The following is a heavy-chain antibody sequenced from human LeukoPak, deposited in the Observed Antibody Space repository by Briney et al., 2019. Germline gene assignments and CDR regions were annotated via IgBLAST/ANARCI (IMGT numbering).Heavy chain of an antibody. D-gene: IGHD5-18*01. CDR2: IRNDESNK. J-gene: IGHJ4*02. CDR3: TTDIVIKDTAISRYYFDY. Sequence: GGSLRLSCAASGFTFSSYGMHWVRQAPGKGLEWVAFIRNDESNKYYADSVKGRFTISRDYSKNTLYLQMNSLKTEDTAVYYCTTDIVIKDTAISRYYFDYWGQGTLVTVS. CDR1: GFTFSSYG. V-gene: IGHV3-30*02.